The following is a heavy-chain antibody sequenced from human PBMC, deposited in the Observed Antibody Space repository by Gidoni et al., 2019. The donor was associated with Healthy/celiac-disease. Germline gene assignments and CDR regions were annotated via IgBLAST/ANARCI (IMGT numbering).Heavy chain of an antibody. D-gene: IGHD1-26*01. V-gene: IGHV3-9*01. CDR1: GFTFADYA. Sequence: EAHLVVPGGGLLQPGGPLRLSSAAAGFTFADYAMHWVRQPPGKGLEGVAGISWNSGSIGYADSVKGRFTISRDNAKNSLYLQMNSLRAEDTALYYCAKDKAEWELLYLDYWGQGTLVTVSS. CDR3: AKDKAEWELLYLDY. J-gene: IGHJ4*02. CDR2: ISWNSGSI.